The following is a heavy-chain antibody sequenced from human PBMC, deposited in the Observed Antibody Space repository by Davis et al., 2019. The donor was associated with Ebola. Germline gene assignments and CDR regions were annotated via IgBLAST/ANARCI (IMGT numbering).Heavy chain of an antibody. CDR3: ASHDYYYYYGMDV. CDR2: IYYSGST. V-gene: IGHV4-59*08. CDR1: GGSISSYY. Sequence: GSLRLSCTVSGGSISSYYWSWIRQPPGKGLEWIGYIYYSGSTNYNPSLKSRVTISVDTSKNQFSLKLSSVTAADTAVYYCASHDYYYYYGMDVWGQGTTVTVSS. J-gene: IGHJ6*02.